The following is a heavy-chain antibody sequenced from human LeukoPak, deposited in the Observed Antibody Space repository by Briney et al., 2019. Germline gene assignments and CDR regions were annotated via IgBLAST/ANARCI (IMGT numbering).Heavy chain of an antibody. V-gene: IGHV3-53*01. CDR1: GFTVSSNY. Sequence: GGSLRLSCAASGFTVSSNYMSWVRQAPGKGLEWVSVIYSGGSTYYADSVKGRFTISRDNAKNSLYLQMNSLRAEDTAVYYCARGRSYGEFDYWGQGTLVTVSS. CDR3: ARGRSYGEFDY. D-gene: IGHD4-17*01. J-gene: IGHJ4*02. CDR2: IYSGGST.